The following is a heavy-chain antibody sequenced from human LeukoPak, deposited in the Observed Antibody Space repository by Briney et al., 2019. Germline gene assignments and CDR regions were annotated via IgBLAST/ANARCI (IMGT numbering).Heavy chain of an antibody. CDR2: INPNSGGT. V-gene: IGHV1-2*02. J-gene: IGHJ6*02. D-gene: IGHD3-9*01. CDR3: ARDRYVLTGPDCYYGMDV. Sequence: GASVKVSCKASGYTFTGYYMHWVRQAPGQGLEWMGWINPNSGGTNYAQKFQGRVTMTRDTSISTAYMELSRLRSDDTAVYYCARDRYVLTGPDCYYGMDVWGQGNTVTVSS. CDR1: GYTFTGYY.